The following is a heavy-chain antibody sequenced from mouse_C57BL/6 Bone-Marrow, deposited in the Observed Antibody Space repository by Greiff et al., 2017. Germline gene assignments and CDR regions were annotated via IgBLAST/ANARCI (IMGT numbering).Heavy chain of an antibody. J-gene: IGHJ4*01. V-gene: IGHV2-5*01. CDR1: GFSLTSYG. CDR3: AKNESSYGAMDY. Sequence: VQVVESGPGLVQPSQSLSITCTVSGFSLTSYGVHWVRQSPGKGLEWLGVIWRGGSTDYNAAFMSRLSITKDNSKSQVFFKMNSLQADDTAIYYCAKNESSYGAMDYWGQGTSVTVSS. CDR2: IWRGGST. D-gene: IGHD1-1*01.